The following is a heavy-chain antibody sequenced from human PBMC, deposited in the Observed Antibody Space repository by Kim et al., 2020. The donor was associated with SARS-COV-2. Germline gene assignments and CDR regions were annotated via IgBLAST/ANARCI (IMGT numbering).Heavy chain of an antibody. V-gene: IGHV7-4-1*02. CDR1: GYTFTSYA. CDR3: AREERFLEWLLFTDVRGAFDI. CDR2: INTNTGNP. J-gene: IGHJ3*02. D-gene: IGHD3-3*01. Sequence: ASVKVSCKASGYTFTSYAMNWVRQAPGQGLEWMGWINTNTGNPTYAQGFTGRFVFSLDTSVSTAYLQISSLKAEDTAVYYCAREERFLEWLLFTDVRGAFDIWGQGTMVTVSS.